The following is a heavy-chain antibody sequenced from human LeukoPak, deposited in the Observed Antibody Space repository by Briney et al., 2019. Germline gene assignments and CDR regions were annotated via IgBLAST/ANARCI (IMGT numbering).Heavy chain of an antibody. CDR3: ARRGTSSSWAHFDY. V-gene: IGHV3-7*05. J-gene: IGHJ4*02. CDR2: IKQDGSEK. D-gene: IGHD6-13*01. CDR1: GFTFSSYW. Sequence: PGGSLRLSCAASGFTFSSYWMTWVRQAPGKGLEGVANIKQDGSEKYYVDSAKGRFTISRDNAKNSLYLQMNSLEAEDTAVYYCARRGTSSSWAHFDYWGQGTLVTVSS.